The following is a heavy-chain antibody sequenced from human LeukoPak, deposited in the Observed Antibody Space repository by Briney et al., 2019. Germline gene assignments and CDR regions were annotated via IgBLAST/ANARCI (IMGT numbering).Heavy chain of an antibody. J-gene: IGHJ4*02. V-gene: IGHV3-20*04. D-gene: IGHD2-2*01. CDR1: GFTFDDYG. CDR2: INWNGGST. Sequence: GGSLRLSCAASGFTFDDYGMSWVRQAPGKGLEWVSGINWNGGSTGYADSVKGRFTISRDNAKNSLYLQMNSLRAEDTALHYCARKGSTSRTGENYFDYWGQGTLVTVSS. CDR3: ARKGSTSRTGENYFDY.